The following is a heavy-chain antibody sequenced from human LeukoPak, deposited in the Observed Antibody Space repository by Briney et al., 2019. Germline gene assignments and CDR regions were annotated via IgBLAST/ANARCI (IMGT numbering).Heavy chain of an antibody. CDR1: GYTFTSYI. V-gene: IGHV1-18*01. CDR3: ARDRHIAAAVYYYYMDV. Sequence: GASVKVSCKASGYTFTSYIISWVRQAPGQGLEWMGWINAYNGNTDYAQRVQGRVTMTTDTSTSTAYMELRSLRSDDTAVYYCARDRHIAAAVYYYYMDVWGKGTPFTVSS. CDR2: INAYNGNT. J-gene: IGHJ6*03. D-gene: IGHD6-13*01.